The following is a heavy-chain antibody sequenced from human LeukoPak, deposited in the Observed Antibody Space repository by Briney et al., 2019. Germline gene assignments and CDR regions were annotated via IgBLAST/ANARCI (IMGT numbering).Heavy chain of an antibody. V-gene: IGHV3-21*01. CDR2: ISSSSSYI. Sequence: GGSLRLSCAASGFTFSSYSMNWVRQAPGKGLEWVSSISSSSSYIYYADSVKGRFTISRANAKNSLYLQMNSLRAEDTAVYYCARGFSTDFDYWGQGTLVTVSS. J-gene: IGHJ4*02. CDR3: ARGFSTDFDY. D-gene: IGHD2-2*01. CDR1: GFTFSSYS.